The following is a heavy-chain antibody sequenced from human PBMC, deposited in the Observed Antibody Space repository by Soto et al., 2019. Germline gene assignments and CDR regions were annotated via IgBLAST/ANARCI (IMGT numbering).Heavy chain of an antibody. D-gene: IGHD3-10*01. J-gene: IGHJ6*02. CDR2: VHHSWGS. Sequence: QVQLQESGPGLVKPSETLSLSCTVSGGSISSYYWSWFRQSPGKRMEWIGYVHHSWGSSYNPSLQSRVAIAIDTSSRQLCRKVTSVSAPDTAVYYCARQGFGPLHGLVDVWGQGTTVTVSS. CDR3: ARQGFGPLHGLVDV. V-gene: IGHV4-59*08. CDR1: GGSISSYY.